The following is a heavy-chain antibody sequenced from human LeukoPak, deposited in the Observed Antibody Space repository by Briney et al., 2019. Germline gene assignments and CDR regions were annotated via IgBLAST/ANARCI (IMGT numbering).Heavy chain of an antibody. CDR1: GFTFSSYA. CDR2: ISGSGGST. V-gene: IGHV3-23*01. Sequence: GGSLRLSCAASGFTFSSYAMSWVRQAPGKGLEWVSAISGSGGSTYYADSVKGRFTISRDNSKNTLYLQMNSLRAEDTAVYYCARGSAVAGYFDYWGQGTLVTVSS. CDR3: ARGSAVAGYFDY. D-gene: IGHD6-19*01. J-gene: IGHJ4*02.